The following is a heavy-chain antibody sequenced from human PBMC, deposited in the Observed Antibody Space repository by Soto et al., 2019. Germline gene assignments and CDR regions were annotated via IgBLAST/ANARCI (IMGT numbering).Heavy chain of an antibody. Sequence: QVQLQQWGAGLLKPSETLSLTCAVYGGSFSGYSWTWIRQPPGTGLEWLGEINHSGSTNYNPSLKSRVTMSVDTSKNQFSLKLTFVTAADTAVYYCARDKITGLFDYWGQGTLVTVSS. CDR1: GGSFSGYS. CDR3: ARDKITGLFDY. J-gene: IGHJ4*02. CDR2: INHSGST. V-gene: IGHV4-34*01. D-gene: IGHD2-8*02.